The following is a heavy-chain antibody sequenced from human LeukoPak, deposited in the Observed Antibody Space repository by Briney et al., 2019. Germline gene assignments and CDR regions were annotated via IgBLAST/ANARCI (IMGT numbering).Heavy chain of an antibody. D-gene: IGHD1/OR15-1a*01. CDR1: GGSMKTPSHY. Sequence: IPSETLSLTCSVSGGSMKTPSHYWDWIRQPPGKGLEWIGSMFYSGSTYFNPSLRRRVTISGDTSTNQISLSLTSVTAADTAVYFCARRNTEVPDTLPLNAFDVWGQGANVIVSS. CDR3: ARRNTEVPDTLPLNAFDV. V-gene: IGHV4-39*01. CDR2: MFYSGST. J-gene: IGHJ3*01.